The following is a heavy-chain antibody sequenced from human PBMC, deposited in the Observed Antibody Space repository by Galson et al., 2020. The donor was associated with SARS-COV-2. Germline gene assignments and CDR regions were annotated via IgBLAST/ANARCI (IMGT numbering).Heavy chain of an antibody. J-gene: IGHJ2*01. V-gene: IGHV4-4*07. CDR2: IFTSGTT. Sequence: ETSETLSLTCTVSGGAMGSYYCNWIRQSAGKGLEWIGRIFTSGTTNHNPSLKSRVTMSVDTSKNQFSLNLSSVTAADTAVYYCARDGAVRPGPTPVWNFDRWGRGTLVTVSS. D-gene: IGHD2-2*02. CDR3: ARDGAVRPGPTPVWNFDR. CDR1: GGAMGSYY.